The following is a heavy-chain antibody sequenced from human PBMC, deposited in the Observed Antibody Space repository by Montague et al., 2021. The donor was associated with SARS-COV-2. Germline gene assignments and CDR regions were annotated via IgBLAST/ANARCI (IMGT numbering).Heavy chain of an antibody. CDR3: AKDISGGAWVDYGDYVR. CDR1: GFTFDDYT. D-gene: IGHD4-17*01. Sequence: SLRLSCAASGFTFDDYTMHWVRQAPGKGLEWVSLISWDGGSTYYADSVKGRLTISRDNSKNSLYLQMNSLRTEDTALYYCAKDISGGAWVDYGDYVRWGQGTLVTVSS. CDR2: ISWDGGST. J-gene: IGHJ4*02. V-gene: IGHV3-43*01.